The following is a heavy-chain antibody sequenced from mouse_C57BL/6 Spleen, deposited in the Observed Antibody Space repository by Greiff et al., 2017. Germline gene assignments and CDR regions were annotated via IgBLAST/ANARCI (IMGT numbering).Heavy chain of an antibody. V-gene: IGHV5-4*01. J-gene: IGHJ2*01. Sequence: EVMLLESGGGLVKPGGSLKLSCAASGFSFSSYAMTWVRQTPEKRLEWVGTISDGGSYTYYPDNVKGRFTITRDNAKNNLYLQMNHLKSEDTAMYYGSRDGLSYFDYWGQGTTLTVSS. CDR1: GFSFSSYA. CDR2: ISDGGSYT. CDR3: SRDGLSYFDY.